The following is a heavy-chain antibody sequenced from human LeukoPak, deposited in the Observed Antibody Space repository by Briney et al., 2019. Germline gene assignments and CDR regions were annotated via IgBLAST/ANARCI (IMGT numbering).Heavy chain of an antibody. CDR3: ARDDSSGYYPDWFDP. Sequence: SETLSLTCTVSGGSISSYYWSWIRQPAGKGLEWIGRIYTSGSTNYNPSLKSRVTMSVDTSKNQFSLKLSSVTAADTAVYYCARDDSSGYYPDWFDPWGQGTLVTVSS. CDR1: GGSISSYY. V-gene: IGHV4-4*07. J-gene: IGHJ5*02. CDR2: IYTSGST. D-gene: IGHD3-22*01.